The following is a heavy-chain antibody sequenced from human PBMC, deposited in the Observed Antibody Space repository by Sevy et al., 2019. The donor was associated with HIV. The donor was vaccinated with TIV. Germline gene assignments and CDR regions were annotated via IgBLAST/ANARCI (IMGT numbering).Heavy chain of an antibody. CDR2: IKQDGSEK. D-gene: IGHD3-16*02. V-gene: IGHV3-7*03. Sequence: GGSLRLSCAASGFTFSNYWMTWVRQAPGKGLEWVAHIKQDGSEKHYVDSVKGRFTISRDNSKNSVYLQMNILRAEDTAVYFCAREGYYDYIWGSYRYFNDYWGQGTLVTVSS. CDR1: GFTFSNYW. CDR3: AREGYYDYIWGSYRYFNDY. J-gene: IGHJ4*02.